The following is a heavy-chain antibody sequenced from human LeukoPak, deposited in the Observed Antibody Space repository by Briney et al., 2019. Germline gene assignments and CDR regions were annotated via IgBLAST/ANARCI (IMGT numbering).Heavy chain of an antibody. D-gene: IGHD3-9*01. CDR1: GYAFTSYD. V-gene: IGHV1-2*02. CDR3: ARVLSRAGNWFDP. J-gene: IGHJ5*02. CDR2: INPNSGGT. Sequence: ASVKVSCKASGYAFTSYDINWVRQAPGQGLEWMGWINPNSGGTNYAQKFQGRVTMTRDTSISTAYMELSRLRSDDTAVYYCARVLSRAGNWFDPWGQGTLVTVSS.